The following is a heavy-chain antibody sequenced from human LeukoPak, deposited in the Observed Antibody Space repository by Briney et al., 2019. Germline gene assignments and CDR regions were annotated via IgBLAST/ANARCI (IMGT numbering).Heavy chain of an antibody. CDR3: AREGYYGSGSPPSLYFDY. D-gene: IGHD3-10*01. Sequence: PGVSLRLSCAASGFTVSAYAMAWVRQAPGKGLEWVAVTSSDLNVKLYADSVKGRFTISRDNSRSTLYLQMNSLRPEDTAIYYCAREGYYGSGSPPSLYFDYWGQGTLVTVSS. CDR2: TSSDLNVK. J-gene: IGHJ4*02. CDR1: GFTVSAYA. V-gene: IGHV3-30*03.